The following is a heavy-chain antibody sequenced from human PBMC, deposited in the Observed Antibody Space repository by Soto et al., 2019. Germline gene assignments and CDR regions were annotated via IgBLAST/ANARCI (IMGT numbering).Heavy chain of an antibody. D-gene: IGHD6-19*01. CDR1: GFTLSSYS. CDR2: ISGSGGTI. V-gene: IGHV3-48*02. Sequence: EVQLVESGGGLVQPGGSLRLSCAASGFTLSSYSMHWVRQAPGKGLEWVSYISGSGGTIYYADSVKGRFTISRDNAKSSRSVLMNSLRDVDTAVYFCARETGLRSSGWSYYFDFWGQGTRVTVSS. J-gene: IGHJ4*02. CDR3: ARETGLRSSGWSYYFDF.